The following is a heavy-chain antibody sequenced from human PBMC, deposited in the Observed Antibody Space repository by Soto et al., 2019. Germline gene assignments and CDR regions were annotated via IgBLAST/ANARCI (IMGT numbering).Heavy chain of an antibody. J-gene: IGHJ6*02. CDR1: GGTFSSYA. CDR2: IIPIFGTA. V-gene: IGHV1-69*13. CDR3: ARDRPAGSIEARLTYYGMDV. D-gene: IGHD6-6*01. Sequence: ASVKVSCKASGGTFSSYAISWVRQAPGQGLEWMGGIIPIFGTANYAQKFQGRVTITADESTSTAYMELSSLRSEDTAVYYCARDRPAGSIEARLTYYGMDVWGQGTTVTVSS.